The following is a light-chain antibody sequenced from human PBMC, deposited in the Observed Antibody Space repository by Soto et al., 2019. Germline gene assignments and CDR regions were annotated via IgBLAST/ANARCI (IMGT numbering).Light chain of an antibody. Sequence: QPVLTQPPSVSGAPGQRVTISCTGSSSNIGAGYDVHWYQQLPGTAPKLLIYGNSNRPSGVPDRFSGSKSGTSASLAITGLPAEDEADYYCQSYDSSLSVHVVFGGGTKVTVL. V-gene: IGLV1-40*01. CDR3: QSYDSSLSVHVV. CDR1: SSNIGAGYD. CDR2: GNS. J-gene: IGLJ2*01.